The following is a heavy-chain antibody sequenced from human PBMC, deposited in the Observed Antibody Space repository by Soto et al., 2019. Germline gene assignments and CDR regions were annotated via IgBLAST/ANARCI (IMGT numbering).Heavy chain of an antibody. Sequence: QVQLQQWGAGLLKPSETLSLTCAVYGGSFSGYYWSWIRQPPGKGLEWIGEINHSGSTNYNPSLKSRVTISVDTSKNQFSLKLSSVTAADTAVYYCAGDYGDYSWGQGTLFTVSS. CDR3: AGDYGDYS. CDR1: GGSFSGYY. D-gene: IGHD4-17*01. CDR2: INHSGST. V-gene: IGHV4-34*01. J-gene: IGHJ4*02.